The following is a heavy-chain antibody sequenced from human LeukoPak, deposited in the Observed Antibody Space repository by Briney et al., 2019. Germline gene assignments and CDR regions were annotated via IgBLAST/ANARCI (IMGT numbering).Heavy chain of an antibody. CDR3: ARAMYYDILTGYYYFDY. V-gene: IGHV3-74*01. J-gene: IGHJ4*02. CDR2: INSDGSST. CDR1: GFTFSSYR. Sequence: GGSLRLSCAASGFTFSSYRMHWVRQAPGKGLVWVSRINSDGSSTSYADSVKGRFTISRDNAKNTLYLQMNSLRAEDTAVYYCARAMYYDILTGYYYFDYWGQGTLVTVSS. D-gene: IGHD3-9*01.